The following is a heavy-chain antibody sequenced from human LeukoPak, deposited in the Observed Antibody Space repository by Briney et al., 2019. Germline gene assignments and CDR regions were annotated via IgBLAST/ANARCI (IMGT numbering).Heavy chain of an antibody. V-gene: IGHV3-30*18. CDR3: AKDEGYSYHLFDY. D-gene: IGHD5-18*01. Sequence: GGSLRLSCAASGFTFSSYGMHWVRQAPGKGLEWVAVISYDGSNKYYADSVKGRFTISRDNSKNSLYLQMNGLRAEDTAVYYCAKDEGYSYHLFDYWGQGTLVTVSS. CDR2: ISYDGSNK. J-gene: IGHJ4*02. CDR1: GFTFSSYG.